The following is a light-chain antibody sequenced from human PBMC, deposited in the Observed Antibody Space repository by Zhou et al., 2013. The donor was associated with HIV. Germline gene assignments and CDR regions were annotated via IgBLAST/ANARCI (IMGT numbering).Light chain of an antibody. V-gene: IGKV1-39*01. CDR2: ASS. CDR1: ESISTY. Sequence: DIQMTQSPSTLSASVGDRVTITCRANESISTYLNWYQQKPGEAPKLLIYASSILHTGVPSRFSGSGSGTDFTLIISGLQPEDFATYFCQQSYRTPPITFGQGTRLDIK. CDR3: QQSYRTPPIT. J-gene: IGKJ5*01.